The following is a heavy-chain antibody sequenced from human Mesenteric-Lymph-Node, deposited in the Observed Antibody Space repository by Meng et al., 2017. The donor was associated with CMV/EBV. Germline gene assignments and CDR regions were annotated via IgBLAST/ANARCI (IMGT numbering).Heavy chain of an antibody. CDR1: GYTLTDYF. CDR2: ISAYNGNT. J-gene: IGHJ4*02. CDR3: ARRGILGYCSSTSCSSGIDY. Sequence: ASVKVSCKASGYTLTDYFIHWVRQAPGNGLEWMGWISAYNGNTNYAQKLQGRVTMTTDTSTSTAYMELRSLRSDDTAVYYCARRGILGYCSSTSCSSGIDYWGQGTLVTVSS. D-gene: IGHD2-2*01. V-gene: IGHV1-18*04.